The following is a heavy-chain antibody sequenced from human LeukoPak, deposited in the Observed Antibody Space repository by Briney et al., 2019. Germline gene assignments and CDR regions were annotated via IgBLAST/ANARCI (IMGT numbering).Heavy chain of an antibody. D-gene: IGHD3-10*01. V-gene: IGHV4-34*01. CDR1: GGSFSGYY. CDR3: ASLVGRAGRTYYYGSGSYYFFDY. Sequence: SETLSLTCAVYGGSFSGYYWSWIRQPPGKGLEWIGEINHSGSTNYNPSLKSRVTISVDTSKNQFSPKLSSVTAADTAVYYCASLVGRAGRTYYYGSGSYYFFDYWGQGTLVTVSS. CDR2: INHSGST. J-gene: IGHJ4*02.